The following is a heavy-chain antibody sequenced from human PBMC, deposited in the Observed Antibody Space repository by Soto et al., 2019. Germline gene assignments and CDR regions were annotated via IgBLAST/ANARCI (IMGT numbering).Heavy chain of an antibody. D-gene: IGHD2-2*01. J-gene: IGHJ4*02. CDR1: GYTFRAYS. V-gene: IGHV1-3*01. CDR3: ARGSTAGLDY. CDR2: INGVNGNT. Sequence: QVQVVQSGAEVNKPGASVKVSCKASGYTFRAYSMNWVRQAPGQRLEWMGWINGVNGNTEDSQTFQGRVTITRDTSASIAYMELSSLRPEDTAVYYCARGSTAGLDYWGQGPLVTVSS.